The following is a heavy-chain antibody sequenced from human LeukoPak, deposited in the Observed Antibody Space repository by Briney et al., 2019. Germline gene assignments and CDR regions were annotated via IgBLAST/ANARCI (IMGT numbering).Heavy chain of an antibody. Sequence: LRLSCAASGFTFSSYGMSWVRQHPGKGLEWIGYIYYSGSTYYNPSLKSRVTISVDTSKNQFSLKLSSVTAADTAVYYCARLDTIFGVVFWGQGTLVTVSS. D-gene: IGHD3-3*01. CDR2: IYYSGST. J-gene: IGHJ4*02. V-gene: IGHV4-31*02. CDR3: ARLDTIFGVVF. CDR1: GFTFSSYG.